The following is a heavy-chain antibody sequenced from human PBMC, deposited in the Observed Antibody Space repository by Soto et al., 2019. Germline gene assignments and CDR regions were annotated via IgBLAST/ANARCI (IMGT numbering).Heavy chain of an antibody. J-gene: IGHJ4*02. CDR3: ARHEYSSPPGYFDY. D-gene: IGHD6-6*01. CDR1: GGSISSHY. CDR2: IYYSGST. Sequence: SETLSLTCTVSGGSISSHYWSWIRQPPGKGLEWIGYIYYSGSTNYNPSLKSRVTISVDTSKNQFSLKLSSVTAADTAVYYCARHEYSSPPGYFDYWGQGTLVTVSS. V-gene: IGHV4-59*08.